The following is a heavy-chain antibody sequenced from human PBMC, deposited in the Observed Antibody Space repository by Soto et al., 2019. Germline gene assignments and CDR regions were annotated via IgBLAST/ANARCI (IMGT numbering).Heavy chain of an antibody. Sequence: SETLSLTXAVSGGSISSGGYSWSWIRQPPGKGLEWIGYIYHSGSTYYNPSLKSRVTISVDRSKNQFSLKLSSVTAADTAVYYCARGDYYNWFDPWGQGTLVTVSS. D-gene: IGHD4-17*01. V-gene: IGHV4-30-2*01. J-gene: IGHJ5*02. CDR1: GGSISSGGYS. CDR2: IYHSGST. CDR3: ARGDYYNWFDP.